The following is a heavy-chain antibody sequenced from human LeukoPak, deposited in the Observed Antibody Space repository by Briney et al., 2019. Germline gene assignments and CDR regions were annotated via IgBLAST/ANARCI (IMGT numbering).Heavy chain of an antibody. CDR1: GFTFSSYA. CDR3: ARSDSGSYFYYYYMDV. J-gene: IGHJ6*03. V-gene: IGHV3-30-3*01. CDR2: ISYDGSNK. D-gene: IGHD1-26*01. Sequence: GGSLRLSCAASGFTFSSYAMHWVRQAPGKGLEWVAVISYDGSNKYYADSVKGRFTISRDNSKNTLYLQMNSLRAEDTAVYYCARSDSGSYFYYYYMDVWGKGTTVTVSS.